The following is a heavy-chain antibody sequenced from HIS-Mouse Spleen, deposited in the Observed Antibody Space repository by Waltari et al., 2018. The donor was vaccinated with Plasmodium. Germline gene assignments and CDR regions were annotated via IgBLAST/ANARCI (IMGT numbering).Heavy chain of an antibody. CDR3: ARGPRIAVAGTDFDY. CDR2: INHSGST. D-gene: IGHD6-19*01. V-gene: IGHV4-34*01. J-gene: IGHJ4*02. Sequence: QVQLQQWGAGLLKPSETLSLTCAVYGGSFSGYYWSWIRQPPGKGLELIGEINHSGSTNYNPSLKSRVTISVDTSRNQFSLKLSSVTAADTAVYYCARGPRIAVAGTDFDYWGQGTLVTVS. CDR1: GGSFSGYY.